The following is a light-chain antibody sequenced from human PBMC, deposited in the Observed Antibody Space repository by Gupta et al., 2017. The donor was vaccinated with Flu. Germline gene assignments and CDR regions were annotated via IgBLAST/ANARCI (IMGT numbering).Light chain of an antibody. CDR2: DAS. CDR1: QSVSNN. CDR3: QQRSIWVT. J-gene: IGKJ4*01. V-gene: IGKV3-11*01. Sequence: SPATLSLSPGERATRSCRTSQSVSNNLDWYQQKPGQAPRLLIYDASNRATGVPGRFSGGGSGTDFSLTISSLESEDFAVYYWQQRSIWVTFGGGTKVEIK.